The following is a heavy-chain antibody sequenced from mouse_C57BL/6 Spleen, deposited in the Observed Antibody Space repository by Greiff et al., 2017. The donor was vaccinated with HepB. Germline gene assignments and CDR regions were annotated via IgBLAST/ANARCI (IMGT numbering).Heavy chain of an antibody. Sequence: EVQLQQSGAELVRPGASVKLSCTASGFNIKDDYMHWVKQRPEQGLEWIGWIDPENGDTEYASKFEGKATITADTSSNTAYLQLSSLTSEDTAVYYCTTDPTGTGWYFDVWGTGTTVTVSS. CDR2: IDPENGDT. D-gene: IGHD4-1*02. J-gene: IGHJ1*03. CDR3: TTDPTGTGWYFDV. CDR1: GFNIKDDY. V-gene: IGHV14-4*01.